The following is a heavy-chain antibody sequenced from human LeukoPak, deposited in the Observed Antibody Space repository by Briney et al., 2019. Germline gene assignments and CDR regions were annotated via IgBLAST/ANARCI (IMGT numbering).Heavy chain of an antibody. V-gene: IGHV4-38-2*01. Sequence: SGTLSLTCAVSGYSITGTYWWGWIRQTPGRGLEWIGSLHHSGSTSYSPSLKSRVTISVDTSKNQFSLRLSSVTAADTDVYYCARVGGDDSTGHYSVDYWGQGTLVTVSS. CDR1: GYSITGTYW. D-gene: IGHD3-22*01. CDR2: LHHSGST. CDR3: ARVGGDDSTGHYSVDY. J-gene: IGHJ4*02.